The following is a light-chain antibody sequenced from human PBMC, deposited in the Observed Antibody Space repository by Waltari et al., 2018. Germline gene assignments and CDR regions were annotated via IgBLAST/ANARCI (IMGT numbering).Light chain of an antibody. Sequence: EIVLTQSPATLSSSPGERATLSCRASQSVSTYLAWYQQSPGQAPRLLLSDASNRATGIPARFSGSGSGTDFTLTISSLEPEDFAVYYCQQRSNWLWTFGQGTKVEIK. J-gene: IGKJ1*01. CDR3: QQRSNWLWT. CDR2: DAS. V-gene: IGKV3-11*01. CDR1: QSVSTY.